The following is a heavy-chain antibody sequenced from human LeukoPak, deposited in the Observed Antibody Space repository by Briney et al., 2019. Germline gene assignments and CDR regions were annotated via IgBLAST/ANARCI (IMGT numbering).Heavy chain of an antibody. CDR1: GFTFSSYA. Sequence: PGGSLRLSCAASGFTFSSYAMSWVRQAPGKGLEWVSAISGSGGSTYYADSVEGRITLSRDSSKNTLFLQMNSLRAEDTAVYYCARGGSYPNDPFDIWGQGTMVTV. CDR3: ARGGSYPNDPFDI. CDR2: ISGSGGST. J-gene: IGHJ3*02. D-gene: IGHD1-26*01. V-gene: IGHV3-23*01.